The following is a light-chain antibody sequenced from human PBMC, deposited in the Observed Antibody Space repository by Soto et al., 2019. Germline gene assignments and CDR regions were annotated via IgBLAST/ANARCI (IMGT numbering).Light chain of an antibody. V-gene: IGKV3-20*01. CDR3: QQYNNWPPWT. Sequence: EIVMTQSPATLSVSPGERATLSCRAGQSVSSSYLAWYQQKPGQAPRLLIYGASSRATGIPDRFSGSGSGTDFTLTISRLEPEDFAVYYCQQYNNWPPWTFGQGTKVDIK. J-gene: IGKJ1*01. CDR2: GAS. CDR1: QSVSSSY.